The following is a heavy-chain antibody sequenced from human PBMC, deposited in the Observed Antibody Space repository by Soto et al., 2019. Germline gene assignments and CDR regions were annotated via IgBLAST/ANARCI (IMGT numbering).Heavy chain of an antibody. CDR2: IYHSGNT. CDR3: ARVPDR. J-gene: IGHJ5*02. CDR1: GASISSGAYY. D-gene: IGHD2-2*01. V-gene: IGHV4-30-4*01. Sequence: SETLSLTCTVSGASISSGAYYWSWLRQPPGKGLEWIGYIYHSGNTYYNPSLKSRVTISVDTSNTQFSLKLSSVTAADTAVYYCARVPDRWGQGTLVTVSS.